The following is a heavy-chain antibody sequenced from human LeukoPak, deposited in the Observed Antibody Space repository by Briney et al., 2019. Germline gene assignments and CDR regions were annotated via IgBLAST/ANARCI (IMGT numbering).Heavy chain of an antibody. V-gene: IGHV1-8*03. D-gene: IGHD4-17*01. J-gene: IGHJ6*03. Sequence: VASVTVSCKASGYTFTSYDINWVRQATGQGLEWMGWMNPNSGNTGYAQKFQGRVTITRNTSISTAYMELSSLRSEDTAVYYCARGGGDGTTYWTYYYYYYMDVWGKGTTVTVSS. CDR3: ARGGGDGTTYWTYYYYYYMDV. CDR1: GYTFTSYD. CDR2: MNPNSGNT.